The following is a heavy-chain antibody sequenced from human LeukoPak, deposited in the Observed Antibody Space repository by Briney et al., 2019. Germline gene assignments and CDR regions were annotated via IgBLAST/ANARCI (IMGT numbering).Heavy chain of an antibody. CDR2: IIPIFGTA. CDR3: AREGRIAAAGTNWFDP. CDR1: GGTFSSCA. D-gene: IGHD6-13*01. Sequence: SVKVSCKASGGTFSSCAISWVRQAPGQGLEWMGGIIPIFGTANYAQKFQGRVTITTDESTSTAYMELSSLRSEDTAVYYCAREGRIAAAGTNWFDPWGQGTLVTVSS. J-gene: IGHJ5*02. V-gene: IGHV1-69*05.